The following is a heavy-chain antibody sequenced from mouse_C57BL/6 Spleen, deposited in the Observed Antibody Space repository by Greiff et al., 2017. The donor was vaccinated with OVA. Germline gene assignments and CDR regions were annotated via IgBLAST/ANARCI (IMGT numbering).Heavy chain of an antibody. D-gene: IGHD2-4*01. Sequence: VQLQQPGAELVKPGASVKMSCKASGYTFTSYWITWVKQRPGQGLEWIGDIYPGSGSTNYNEKFKSKATLTVDTSSSTAYMQLSSLTSEDSAVYYCARDLYYDDDPLYFDVWGTGTTVTVSS. V-gene: IGHV1-55*01. CDR1: GYTFTSYW. J-gene: IGHJ1*03. CDR3: ARDLYYDDDPLYFDV. CDR2: IYPGSGST.